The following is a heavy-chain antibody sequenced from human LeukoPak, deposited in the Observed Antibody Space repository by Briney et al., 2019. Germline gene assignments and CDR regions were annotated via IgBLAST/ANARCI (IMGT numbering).Heavy chain of an antibody. CDR3: AKQGDYGGTYYLLDF. D-gene: IGHD1-26*01. CDR2: ISGTGAST. J-gene: IGHJ4*02. Sequence: PGGSLRLSCAASGFTFSNYGMHWVRQAPGKGLEWVSVISGTGASTYYADSVKGRFTISRDNSKNTLYLQMNSLRAEDTAVYYCAKQGDYGGTYYLLDFWGQGTLVTVSS. CDR1: GFTFSNYG. V-gene: IGHV3-23*01.